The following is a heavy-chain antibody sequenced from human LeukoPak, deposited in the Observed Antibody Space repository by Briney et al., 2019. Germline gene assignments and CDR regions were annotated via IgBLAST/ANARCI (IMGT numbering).Heavy chain of an antibody. J-gene: IGHJ5*02. Sequence: SETLSLTCAVSGGSISSSNWWSWVRQPPGKGLEWIGEIYHSGSTNYNPSLKSRVTISVDKSKNQFSLKLSSVTAADTAVYYCARRPIAAAGLNWFDPWGQGTLVTVSS. V-gene: IGHV4-4*02. CDR1: GGSISSSNW. CDR3: ARRPIAAAGLNWFDP. D-gene: IGHD6-13*01. CDR2: IYHSGST.